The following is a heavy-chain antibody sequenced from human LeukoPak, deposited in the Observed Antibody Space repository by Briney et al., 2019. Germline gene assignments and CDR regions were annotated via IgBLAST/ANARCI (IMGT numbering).Heavy chain of an antibody. CDR2: ILTSDGNP. CDR1: GFTFTTYA. V-gene: IGHV3-23*01. J-gene: IGHJ4*02. CDR3: ARTSGWYPYFDY. Sequence: GGSLRLSCAASGFTFTTYAMNWVRQAPGKGPEGISSILTSDGNPYFADSVKGRFTISRDNSKNTVDLQMNSLRAEDTAVYYCARTSGWYPYFDYWGQGTLVTVSS. D-gene: IGHD6-19*01.